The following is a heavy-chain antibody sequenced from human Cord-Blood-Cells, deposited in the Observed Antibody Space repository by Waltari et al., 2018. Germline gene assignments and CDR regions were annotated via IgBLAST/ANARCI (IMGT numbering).Heavy chain of an antibody. Sequence: QVQLVQSGAEVKKPGASVKVSCKASGYTFTSYDINWVRQATGQGLEWMGWMNPNSGNTGYAQKFQGRVTITRNTSISTAYMELSSLRSEDTAVYYCARGGVVVVPAAKLNAFDIWGQGTMVTVSS. V-gene: IGHV1-8*03. CDR1: GYTFTSYD. J-gene: IGHJ3*02. D-gene: IGHD2-2*01. CDR3: ARGGVVVVPAAKLNAFDI. CDR2: MNPNSGNT.